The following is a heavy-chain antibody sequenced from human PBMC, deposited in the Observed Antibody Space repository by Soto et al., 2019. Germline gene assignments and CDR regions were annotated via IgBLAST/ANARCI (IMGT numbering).Heavy chain of an antibody. J-gene: IGHJ4*02. CDR1: GFTFSSYG. D-gene: IGHD2-15*01. CDR2: ISYDGSNK. V-gene: IGHV3-30*18. CDR3: AKDLAPLLVVAAMADY. Sequence: GGSLRLSCAASGFTFSSYGMHWVRQAPGKGLEWVAVISYDGSNKYYADSVKGRFTISRDNSKNTLYLQMNSLRAEDTAVYYCAKDLAPLLVVAAMADYWGQGTLVTVSS.